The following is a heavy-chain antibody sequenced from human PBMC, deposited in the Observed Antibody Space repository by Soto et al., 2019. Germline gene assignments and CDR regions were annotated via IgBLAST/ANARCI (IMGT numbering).Heavy chain of an antibody. CDR2: IYYSGRY. CDR1: GGFI. Sequence: SETLSLTCTVSGGFIWGWIRQSPDKGLEWIGYIYYSGRYNYNPSLESRLTISVDTSKNQFSLKLSSVTAADTAVYYCARDRGYSYVELGAFDISGQGTMVTVSS. V-gene: IGHV4-59*01. D-gene: IGHD5-18*01. J-gene: IGHJ3*02. CDR3: ARDRGYSYVELGAFDI.